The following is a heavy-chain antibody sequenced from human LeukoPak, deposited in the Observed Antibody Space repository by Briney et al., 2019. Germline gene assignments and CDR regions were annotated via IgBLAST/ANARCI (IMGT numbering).Heavy chain of an antibody. CDR2: INHSGTT. Sequence: SETLSLTCGVYGGSFSGYYWSWIRQPPGKGLEWIGEINHSGTTNYNPSLKSRVTISVDTSKNQFSLKLTSVTAADTAVYYCARGGLANYFDYWGQGTLVPVSS. CDR1: GGSFSGYY. D-gene: IGHD3/OR15-3a*01. J-gene: IGHJ4*02. V-gene: IGHV4-34*01. CDR3: ARGGLANYFDY.